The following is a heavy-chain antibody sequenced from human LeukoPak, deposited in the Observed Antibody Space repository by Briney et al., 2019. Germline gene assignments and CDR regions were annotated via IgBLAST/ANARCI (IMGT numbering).Heavy chain of an antibody. V-gene: IGHV6-1*01. CDR1: GDSVSSNSAA. CDR2: TYYRSKWYN. Sequence: SQTLSLTCAISGDSVSSNSAAWNWIRQSPSRGLEWLGRTYYRSKWYNDYAVSVKSRITINPDTSKNQFSLQLNSVTPEDTAVYYCARVSEMVGATEYYFDYWGQGTLVTVSS. D-gene: IGHD1-26*01. J-gene: IGHJ4*02. CDR3: ARVSEMVGATEYYFDY.